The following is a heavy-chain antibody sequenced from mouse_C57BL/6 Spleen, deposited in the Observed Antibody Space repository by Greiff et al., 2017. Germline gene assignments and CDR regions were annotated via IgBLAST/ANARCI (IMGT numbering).Heavy chain of an antibody. D-gene: IGHD2-3*01. V-gene: IGHV1-26*01. J-gene: IGHJ2*01. CDR2: INPNNGGT. Sequence: VQLQQSGPELVKPGASVKISCKASGYTFTDYYMNWVKQSHGKSLEWIGDINPNNGGTSYNQKFKGKATLTVDKSSSTAYMELRSLTSEDSAVYYCARGGDDGYYDYFDYWGQGTTLTVSS. CDR3: ARGGDDGYYDYFDY. CDR1: GYTFTDYY.